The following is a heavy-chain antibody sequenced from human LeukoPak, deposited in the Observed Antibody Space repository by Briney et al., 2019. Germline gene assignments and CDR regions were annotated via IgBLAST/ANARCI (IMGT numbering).Heavy chain of an antibody. CDR3: ARGDYNDGAGHLDH. J-gene: IGHJ5*02. CDR2: IYYNGIT. Sequence: SQTLSLTCTVSGGSIFSGDYYWNWIRQPPGKGLEWIGYIYYNGITYYNPSLESRVTISVDTSKNQFSLKLSSVTAADTAVYYCARGDYNDGAGHLDHWDQGTLVPVSS. V-gene: IGHV4-30-4*01. D-gene: IGHD3-22*01. CDR1: GGSIFSGDYY.